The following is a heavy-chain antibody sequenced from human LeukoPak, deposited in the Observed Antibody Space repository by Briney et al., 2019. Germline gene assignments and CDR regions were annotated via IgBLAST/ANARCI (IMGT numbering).Heavy chain of an antibody. J-gene: IGHJ4*02. V-gene: IGHV3-48*01. D-gene: IGHD5-24*01. CDR1: GLTFSSYS. CDR2: ISSSSSTI. Sequence: GGSLRLSCAASGLTFSSYSMNWVRQAPGKGLEWVSYISSSSSTIYYADSVKGRFTISRDNAKNSLYLQMNSLRAEDTAVYYCARDLSGYNFIDYFDYWGQGTLVTVSS. CDR3: ARDLSGYNFIDYFDY.